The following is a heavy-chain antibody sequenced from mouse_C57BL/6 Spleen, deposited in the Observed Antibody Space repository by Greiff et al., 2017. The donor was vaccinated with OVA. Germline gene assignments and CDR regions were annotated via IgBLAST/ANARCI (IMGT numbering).Heavy chain of an antibody. J-gene: IGHJ1*03. CDR1: GFTFSDAW. CDR2: IRNKANNHAT. D-gene: IGHD1-1*01. Sequence: EVQGVESGGGLVQPGGSMKLSCAASGFTFSDAWMDWVRQSPEKGLEWVAEIRNKANNHATYYAESVKGRLTISRDDSKSSFYLQMNRLRAQDTGIYYCTSVVSYCYFDVWGTGTTVTVSS. V-gene: IGHV6-6*01. CDR3: TSVVSYCYFDV.